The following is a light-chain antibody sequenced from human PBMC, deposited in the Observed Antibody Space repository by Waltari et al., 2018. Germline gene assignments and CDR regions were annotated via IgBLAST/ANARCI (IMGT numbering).Light chain of an antibody. CDR2: WAS. J-gene: IGKJ1*01. Sequence: DIVMTQSPDSLAVSLVERATINCKPSQSVLYSSNNNNYLAWYQQKPGQPPKLLIYWASTRESGVPDRFSGSGSGTDFTLTISSLQAEDVAVYYCQQYYSSPWTFGQGTKVEIK. V-gene: IGKV4-1*01. CDR3: QQYYSSPWT. CDR1: QSVLYSSNNNNY.